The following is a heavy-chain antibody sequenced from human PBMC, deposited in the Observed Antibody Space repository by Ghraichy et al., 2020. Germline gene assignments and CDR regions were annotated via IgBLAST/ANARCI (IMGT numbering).Heavy chain of an antibody. CDR1: GGSFSGYY. D-gene: IGHD2-15*01. V-gene: IGHV4-34*01. Sequence: SQTLSLTCAVYGGSFSGYYWTWIRQPPGKGLEWIGDISHSGRTNYNPSLKSLVTISVDASKNQFSLTLSSVTAADTATYYCARGGRNCSGGSCYPALDYWGQGTRVSVSS. CDR3: ARGGRNCSGGSCYPALDY. CDR2: ISHSGRT. J-gene: IGHJ4*02.